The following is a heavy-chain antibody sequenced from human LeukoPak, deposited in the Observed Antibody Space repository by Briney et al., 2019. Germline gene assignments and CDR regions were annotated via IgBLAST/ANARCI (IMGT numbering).Heavy chain of an antibody. Sequence: ASVKVSCKASGYTFTSNYIHWVRQAPGQGLEWMGWISAYNGNTNYAQKLQGRVTMTTDTSTSTAYMELRSLRSDDTAVYYCARYTVTTHYYYYGMDVWGQGTTVTVSS. D-gene: IGHD4-17*01. CDR3: ARYTVTTHYYYYGMDV. CDR1: GYTFTSNY. CDR2: ISAYNGNT. V-gene: IGHV1-18*04. J-gene: IGHJ6*02.